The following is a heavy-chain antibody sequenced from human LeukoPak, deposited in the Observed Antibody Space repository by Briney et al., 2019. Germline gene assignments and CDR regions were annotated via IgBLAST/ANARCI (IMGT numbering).Heavy chain of an antibody. CDR3: ASISSGSYNWFDP. D-gene: IGHD1-26*01. V-gene: IGHV4-59*01. CDR2: IYYSGST. J-gene: IGHJ5*02. Sequence: TPSETLSLTCTVSGGSISGSYWNWIRQPPGKGLEWIGYIYYSGSTNYNRSLRSGATISVDTSRNQFSLKLSSVTAGATGFYYCASISSGSYNWFDPWGRGTLVTVSS. CDR1: GGSISGSY.